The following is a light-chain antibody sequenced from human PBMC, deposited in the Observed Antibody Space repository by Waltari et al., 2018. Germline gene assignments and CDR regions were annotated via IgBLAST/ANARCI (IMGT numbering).Light chain of an antibody. V-gene: IGKV1-8*01. Sequence: AIRMTQSPSSLSASTGDRDTITCRASQGISSYLAWYQQKPGKAPKTLIYAASTLQSGVPSRFSGSGSGTDFTLTISCLQSEDFATYYCQQYYSYPPTFGQGTRLEIK. CDR2: AAS. CDR3: QQYYSYPPT. CDR1: QGISSY. J-gene: IGKJ5*01.